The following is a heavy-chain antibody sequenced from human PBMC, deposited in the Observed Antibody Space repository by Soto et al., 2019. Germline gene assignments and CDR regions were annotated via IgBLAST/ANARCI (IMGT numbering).Heavy chain of an antibody. CDR2: IYHSGST. V-gene: IGHV4-4*02. CDR3: ARVRSKTCYFDY. Sequence: PSETLSLTCAVSSGSISSNNWWSWVRQPPGKGLEWIGEIYHSGSTNYNPSLKSRVTISVDKSKNQFSLKLSSVTAADTAVYYCARVRSKTCYFDYWGQGTLVTVSS. CDR1: SGSISSNNW. J-gene: IGHJ4*02.